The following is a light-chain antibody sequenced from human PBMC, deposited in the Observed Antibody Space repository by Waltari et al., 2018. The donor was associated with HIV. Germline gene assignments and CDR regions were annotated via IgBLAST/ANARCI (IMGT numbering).Light chain of an antibody. CDR1: QSVSSY. J-gene: IGKJ1*01. V-gene: IGKV3-11*01. CDR2: DAS. Sequence: EIVLTQSPATLSLSPGDRATLPCRASQSVSSYFAWYQQKPGQAPRLLIYDASNRATGIPARFSGSGSGTDFTLTISSLEPEDFAVYYCQQRSNWPPWTFGQGTKVEIK. CDR3: QQRSNWPPWT.